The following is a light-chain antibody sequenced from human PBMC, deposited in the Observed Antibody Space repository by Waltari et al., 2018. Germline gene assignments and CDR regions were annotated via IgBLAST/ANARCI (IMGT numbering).Light chain of an antibody. CDR3: QQSYSTPLT. V-gene: IGKV1-39*01. J-gene: IGKJ1*01. CDR2: AAS. Sequence: DIQMTQSPSSLSASVGDRVTITCRARQSIRTYLNWYQQKPWKAPERLTRAASALQSGFPSRFIGSGSVTDFTLTISSLQPEDFATYYCQQSYSTPLTVGQGTKVEIK. CDR1: QSIRTY.